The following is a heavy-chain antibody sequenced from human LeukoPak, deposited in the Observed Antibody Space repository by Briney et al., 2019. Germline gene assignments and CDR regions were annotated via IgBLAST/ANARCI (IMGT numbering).Heavy chain of an antibody. Sequence: GGSLRLSCRASGLTFGDYTINWVRQAPGKGLEWVGFIRNKAYGGTTEYAASVKGRFTISRDDSKSIAYVHMNSLKTEDTAVYYCTAEFYDTSTYSDYWGQGTPVTVPS. V-gene: IGHV3-49*04. CDR3: TAEFYDTSTYSDY. J-gene: IGHJ4*02. CDR2: IRNKAYGGTT. D-gene: IGHD3-22*01. CDR1: GLTFGDYT.